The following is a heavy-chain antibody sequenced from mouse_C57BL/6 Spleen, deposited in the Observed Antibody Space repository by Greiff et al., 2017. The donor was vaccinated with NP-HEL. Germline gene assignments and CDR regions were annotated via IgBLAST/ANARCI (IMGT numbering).Heavy chain of an antibody. CDR3: ARRGYGSRLDY. CDR1: GYAFTNYL. D-gene: IGHD1-1*01. V-gene: IGHV1-54*01. Sequence: VKLQESGAELVRPGTSVKVSCKASGYAFTNYLIEWVKQRPGQGLEWIGVINPGSGGTNYNEKFKGKATLTADKSSSTAYMQLSSLTSEDSAVYFCARRGYGSRLDYWGQGTTLTVPS. CDR2: INPGSGGT. J-gene: IGHJ2*01.